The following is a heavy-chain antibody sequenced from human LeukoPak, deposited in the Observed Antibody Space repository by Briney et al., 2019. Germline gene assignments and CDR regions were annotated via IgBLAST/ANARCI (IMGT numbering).Heavy chain of an antibody. CDR3: ARDEGDSRGYYFDY. V-gene: IGHV3-21*01. CDR2: ISSSTYI. J-gene: IGHJ4*02. D-gene: IGHD3-22*01. Sequence: GGSLRLSCAASGFTFSSYSMNWVRQAPGEGLEWVSSISSSTYIYYAGSVKGRFTISRDNAKNSLYLQMNSLRAEDTAVYYCARDEGDSRGYYFDYWGQGTLVTVSS. CDR1: GFTFSSYS.